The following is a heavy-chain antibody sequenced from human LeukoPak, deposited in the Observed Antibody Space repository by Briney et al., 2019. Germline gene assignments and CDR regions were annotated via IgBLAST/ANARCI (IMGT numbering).Heavy chain of an antibody. D-gene: IGHD3-10*01. J-gene: IGHJ4*02. CDR3: GRQGYTASYYFVDY. CDR2: IYPTGTT. Sequence: SETLSVTCTVSGGSINRYYWGWVRQPAGKGLECIGRIYPTGTTNYSPSFKSRLTMSLYTSKNQFSLKLRSVTAADTAVYYCGRQGYTASYYFVDYWSQGTLVTVSS. V-gene: IGHV4-4*07. CDR1: GGSINRYY.